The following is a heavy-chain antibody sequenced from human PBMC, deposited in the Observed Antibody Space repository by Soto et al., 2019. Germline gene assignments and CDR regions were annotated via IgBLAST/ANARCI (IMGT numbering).Heavy chain of an antibody. J-gene: IGHJ4*02. CDR3: ARLRGYSYGRIVEFDY. CDR2: IYWNDDK. Sequence: QITLKESGPTLVKPTQTLTLTCTFSWFSLSTSGVGVGWIRQPPGKALEWLALIYWNDDKRYSPSLKSRLTITKDTSKNQVVLTMTNMDAVDTATYYCARLRGYSYGRIVEFDYWGQGTLVTVSS. D-gene: IGHD5-18*01. CDR1: WFSLSTSGVG. V-gene: IGHV2-5*01.